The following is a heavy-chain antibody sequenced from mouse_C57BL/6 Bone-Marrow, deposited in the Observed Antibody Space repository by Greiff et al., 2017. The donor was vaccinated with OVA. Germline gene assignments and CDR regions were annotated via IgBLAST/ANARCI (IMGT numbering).Heavy chain of an antibody. CDR1: GFNIKDDY. CDR3: TVYGSSYLDY. D-gene: IGHD1-1*01. Sequence: EVMLVESGAELVRPGASVKLSCTASGFNIKDDYMHWVKQRPEQGLAWIGWIDPENGDTEYASKFQGKATITADTSSNTAYLQLSSLTSEDTAVYYCTVYGSSYLDYWGQGTTLTVSS. V-gene: IGHV14-4*01. CDR2: IDPENGDT. J-gene: IGHJ2*01.